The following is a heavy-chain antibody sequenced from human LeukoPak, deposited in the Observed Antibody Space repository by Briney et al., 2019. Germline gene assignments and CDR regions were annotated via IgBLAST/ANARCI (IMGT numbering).Heavy chain of an antibody. CDR3: ARDARGYSYYDY. D-gene: IGHD5-18*01. CDR2: ISSSSSYI. Sequence: GGSLRLSCAASGFTFSSYSMNWVRQAPGKGLEWVSSISSSSSYIYYEDSVKGRFNISRDNAQNSLYLQLNSLRAEDTAVYYCARDARGYSYYDYWGQGTLVTVSS. V-gene: IGHV3-21*01. CDR1: GFTFSSYS. J-gene: IGHJ4*02.